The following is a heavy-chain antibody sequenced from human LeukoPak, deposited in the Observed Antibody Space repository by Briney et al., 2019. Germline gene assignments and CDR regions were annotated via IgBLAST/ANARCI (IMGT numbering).Heavy chain of an antibody. V-gene: IGHV1-2*06. CDR3: ARVRGYCSSTSCPNTPRDY. Sequence: SVKVSCKASGYTFTGYYMHWVRQAPGQGLEWMGRINPNSGGTNYAQKFQGRVTMTRDTSISTAYMELSRLRSDDTAVYYCARVRGYCSSTSCPNTPRDYWGQGTLVTVSS. CDR1: GYTFTGYY. J-gene: IGHJ4*02. CDR2: INPNSGGT. D-gene: IGHD2-2*01.